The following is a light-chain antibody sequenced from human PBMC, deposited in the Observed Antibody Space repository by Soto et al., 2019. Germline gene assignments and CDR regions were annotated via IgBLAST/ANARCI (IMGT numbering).Light chain of an antibody. Sequence: QSALTQPASVSGSPGQSITISCTGTSSDVGGYNYVSWYQQHPGKAPKLMIYDVSNRPSGDSNRFSGSKSSNTASLTISGLQAEDEVDYYCNSYTSSSTVVFGGGTQLTVL. CDR3: NSYTSSSTVV. J-gene: IGLJ2*01. CDR1: SSDVGGYNY. V-gene: IGLV2-14*01. CDR2: DVS.